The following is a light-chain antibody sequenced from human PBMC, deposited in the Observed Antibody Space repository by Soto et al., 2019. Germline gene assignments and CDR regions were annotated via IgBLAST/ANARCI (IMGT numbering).Light chain of an antibody. J-gene: IGLJ2*01. CDR3: SSYAGSNNLI. CDR1: SSDVGGFNY. Sequence: ALTQPPSASGSPGQSVTISCTGTSSDVGGFNYVSWYQQHPGKAPKLMIYEVSERPSGVPDRFSGSKSGNTASLTVSGLQAEDEADYYCSSYAGSNNLIFGGGTQLTVL. V-gene: IGLV2-8*01. CDR2: EVS.